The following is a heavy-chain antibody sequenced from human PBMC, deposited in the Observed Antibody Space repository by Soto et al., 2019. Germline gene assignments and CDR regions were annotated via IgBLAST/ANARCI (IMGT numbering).Heavy chain of an antibody. J-gene: IGHJ3*01. CDR2: IAGSAGST. D-gene: IGHD3-9*01. V-gene: IGHV3-23*01. CDR3: AKRPSKDYFDWLRGGGAYDV. CDR1: GFTFSNYA. Sequence: EVQLLESGGGLVQPGGSLRLSCAASGFTFSNYALSGVRQTPGKGPEWVSAIAGSAGSTYYADSVKGRFTISRDNSKNTLFLQMNSLRAEDTATYYCAKRPSKDYFDWLRGGGAYDVWGQGTMVTVSS.